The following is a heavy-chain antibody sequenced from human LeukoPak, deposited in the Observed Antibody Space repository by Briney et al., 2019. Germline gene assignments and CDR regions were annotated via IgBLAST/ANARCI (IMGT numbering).Heavy chain of an antibody. V-gene: IGHV4-59*01. Sequence: SETLSPTCTVSGGSISSYYWSWIRQPPGKGLEWIGYIYYSGSTNYNPSLKSRVTISVDTSKNQFSLKLSSVTAADTAVYYCARAAKALGYYYYYYMDVWGKGTTVTVSS. CDR2: IYYSGST. J-gene: IGHJ6*03. CDR3: ARAAKALGYYYYYYMDV. CDR1: GGSISSYY.